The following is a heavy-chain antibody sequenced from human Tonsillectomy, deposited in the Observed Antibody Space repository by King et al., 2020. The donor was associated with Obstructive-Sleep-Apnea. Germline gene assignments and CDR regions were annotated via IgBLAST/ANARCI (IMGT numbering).Heavy chain of an antibody. J-gene: IGHJ4*02. CDR1: GGSISSGGNY. D-gene: IGHD3-3*01. CDR3: ARATFGGISQRQTRAARGYFNY. V-gene: IGHV4-31*03. Sequence: VQLQESGPGLVKPSQTLSLTCTVSGGSISSGGNYWSWIRHHPGKGLEWIVYIHYSGNTYYNPSLKSRLTISVDTSKNQFSLKLSSVTAADTAVYYCARATFGGISQRQTRAARGYFNYWGQGTLLPVSS. CDR2: IHYSGNT.